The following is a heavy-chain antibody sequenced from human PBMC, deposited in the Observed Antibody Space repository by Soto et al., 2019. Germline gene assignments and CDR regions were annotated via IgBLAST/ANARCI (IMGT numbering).Heavy chain of an antibody. CDR2: INPSGGST. CDR1: GYTFTGYY. J-gene: IGHJ6*02. V-gene: IGHV1-46*01. CDR3: ARGSRGYSYGNYYYYGMDV. D-gene: IGHD5-18*01. Sequence: ASVKVSCKASGYTFTGYYMHWVRQAPGQGLEWMGIINPSGGSTSYAQKFQGRVTMTRDTSTSTVYMELSSLRSEDTAVYYCARGSRGYSYGNYYYYGMDVWGQGTTVTVSS.